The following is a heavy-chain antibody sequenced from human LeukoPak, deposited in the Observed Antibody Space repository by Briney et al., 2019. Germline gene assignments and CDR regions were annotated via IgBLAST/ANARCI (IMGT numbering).Heavy chain of an antibody. CDR3: ARIGYCSSTSCYADFDY. CDR1: GYTFTSYG. V-gene: IGHV1-18*01. CDR2: ISAYNGNT. Sequence: ASVKVSCKASGYTFTSYGISWVRQAPGQGLEWMGWISAYNGNTNYAQKLQGRVTMTTDTSTSTAYMELRSLRSDDTAVYYCARIGYCSSTSCYADFDYWGQGTLVTVSS. D-gene: IGHD2-2*01. J-gene: IGHJ4*02.